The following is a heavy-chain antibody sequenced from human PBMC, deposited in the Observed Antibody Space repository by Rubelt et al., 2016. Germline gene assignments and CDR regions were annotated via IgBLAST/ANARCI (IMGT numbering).Heavy chain of an antibody. Sequence: QVQLQESGPGLVKPSETLSLTCNVSGGSLSSDSLYWGWIRQPPGKGLEWIGSIYHSGSTNYNPSRKSRVTISLDTSKNQCSLKLSSGTAADTAVYYCARQTESKGSGSSYFDYWGQGTLVTVSS. CDR3: ARQTESKGSGSSYFDY. V-gene: IGHV4-39*01. D-gene: IGHD3-10*01. CDR1: GGSLSSDSLY. J-gene: IGHJ4*02. CDR2: IYHSGST.